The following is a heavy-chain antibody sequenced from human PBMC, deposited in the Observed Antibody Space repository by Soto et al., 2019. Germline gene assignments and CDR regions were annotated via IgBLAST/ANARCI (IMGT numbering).Heavy chain of an antibody. CDR3: ATNYGSGSAPFDY. V-gene: IGHV1-69*02. J-gene: IGHJ4*02. D-gene: IGHD3-10*01. CDR1: GDTFSFYT. Sequence: QVQLVQSGAELKKPGSSVKVSCTASGDTFSFYTMNWVRQAPGQGPEWMGRIIPMVRMANYAQKFQGRVTIIADHSTSTSYMGLGSLRSEDTAVYYCATNYGSGSAPFDYWGKGTLVTVSS. CDR2: IIPMVRMA.